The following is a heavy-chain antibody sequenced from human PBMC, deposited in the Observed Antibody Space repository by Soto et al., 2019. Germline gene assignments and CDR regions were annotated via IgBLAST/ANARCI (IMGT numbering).Heavy chain of an antibody. D-gene: IGHD3-10*01. V-gene: IGHV4-4*02. CDR3: ARDQNRSGNYYTRYFDY. CDR1: GGSINSRYW. Sequence: SETLSLTCAVSGGSINSRYWWSWVRQSPGKGLEWIGEIYHSGSTNYNPSLKSRVTISVDKSKNQFSLNLSSVTAADTAVYYCARDQNRSGNYYTRYFDYWGQGTLVTVSS. CDR2: IYHSGST. J-gene: IGHJ4*02.